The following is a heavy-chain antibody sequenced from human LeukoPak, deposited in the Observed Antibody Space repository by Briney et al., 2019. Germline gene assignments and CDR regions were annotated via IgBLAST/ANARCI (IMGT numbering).Heavy chain of an antibody. D-gene: IGHD1-26*01. CDR2: IYPGDSDT. CDR1: GYNFASYW. V-gene: IGHV5-51*01. CDR3: ARWGVGPTKNSYYGVDV. Sequence: NPGESLKISCKGSGYNFASYWIGWVRQTPGKGLEWMGIIYPGDSDTRYSPSFQGQVTISADRSVTTAYLQWSSLQASDTAMYYCARWGVGPTKNSYYGVDVWGQGTSVTVSS. J-gene: IGHJ6*02.